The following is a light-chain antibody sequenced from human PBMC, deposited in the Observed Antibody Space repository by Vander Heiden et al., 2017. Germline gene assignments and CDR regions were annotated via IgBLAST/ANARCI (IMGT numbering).Light chain of an antibody. CDR2: YND. V-gene: IGLV1-36*01. CDR1: SSNIGNNA. Sequence: HSVLTHPHSVSEAPSQRVTISCSGSSSNIGNNAVNWYQQLPGKAPKLLIYYNDLLPSGVSDRFSGSKSGTSASLAISGLQSEDEADYYCAAWDDSLNGVLFGGGTKLTVL. J-gene: IGLJ2*01. CDR3: AAWDDSLNGVL.